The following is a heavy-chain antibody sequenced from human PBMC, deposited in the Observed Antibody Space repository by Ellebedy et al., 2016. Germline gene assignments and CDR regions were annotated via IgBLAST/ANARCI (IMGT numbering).Heavy chain of an antibody. CDR1: GFTFSSYA. CDR3: ARGVGSGWFDP. V-gene: IGHV3-23*01. D-gene: IGHD2-15*01. J-gene: IGHJ5*02. CDR2: ISGSGGST. Sequence: GGSLRLSCAASGFTFSSYAMTWVRQAPGKGLEWVSAISGSGGSTYYADSVKGRFTISRDNSKNTLYLQMNSLRAEDTAVYYCARGVGSGWFDPWGQGTLVTVSS.